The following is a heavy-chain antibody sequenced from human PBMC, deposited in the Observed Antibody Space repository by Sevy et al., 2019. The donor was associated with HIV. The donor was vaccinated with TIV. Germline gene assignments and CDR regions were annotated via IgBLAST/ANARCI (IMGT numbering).Heavy chain of an antibody. V-gene: IGHV3-74*01. D-gene: IGHD6-19*01. J-gene: IGHJ4*02. CDR1: GIMFSSHW. CDR3: ARGKPGISGWFY. CDR2: INTDGSGT. Sequence: GGSLRLSCAASGIMFSSHWIHWVRQAPGKGLVWISQINTDGSGTNYADSVKGRFTISRDNAKNTLYLQMNSLRAEDTAVYYCARGKPGISGWFYWGQGTLVTVSS.